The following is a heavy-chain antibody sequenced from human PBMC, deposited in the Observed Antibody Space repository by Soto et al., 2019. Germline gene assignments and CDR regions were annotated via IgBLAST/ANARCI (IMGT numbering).Heavy chain of an antibody. V-gene: IGHV3-30*18. CDR1: GFTFSSYG. CDR3: AKSSGGSYYYGMDV. D-gene: IGHD2-15*01. CDR2: IPYDGTNK. Sequence: QVQLVESGGGVVQPGRSLRLSCAASGFTFSSYGMHWVRQAPGKGLEWVAVIPYDGTNKYYADSVKARFTISRDNSKNTLYLPMNSLRAEDTAVYYCAKSSGGSYYYGMDVWGQGTTVTVSS. J-gene: IGHJ6*02.